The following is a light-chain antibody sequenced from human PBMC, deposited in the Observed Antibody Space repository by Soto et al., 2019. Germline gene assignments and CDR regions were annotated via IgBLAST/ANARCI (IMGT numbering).Light chain of an antibody. CDR2: DVS. Sequence: QSALTQPASVSGSPGQSITISCTGTSSDVGAYNYASWYQHHPGKAPKLLIYDVSNRPSGVSNRFSGSKSGNTASLTISGLQAEDEADYYCSSLTSSTSLYVFGTGTKVTVL. V-gene: IGLV2-14*03. CDR1: SSDVGAYNY. J-gene: IGLJ1*01. CDR3: SSLTSSTSLYV.